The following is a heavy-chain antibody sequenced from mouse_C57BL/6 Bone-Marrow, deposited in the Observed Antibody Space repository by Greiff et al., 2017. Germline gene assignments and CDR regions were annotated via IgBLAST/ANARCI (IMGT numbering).Heavy chain of an antibody. V-gene: IGHV1-9*01. CDR3: FYGSSFDY. Sequence: VKLMESGAELMKPGASVKLSCKATGYTFTAYWIEWVKQRPGHGLEWIGEILPGSGSTNYNVKFKGKATFTADTSSNTAYMQLSSLTTEDSAIYYCFYGSSFDYWGQGTTLKVSS. CDR2: ILPGSGST. CDR1: GYTFTAYW. D-gene: IGHD1-1*01. J-gene: IGHJ2*01.